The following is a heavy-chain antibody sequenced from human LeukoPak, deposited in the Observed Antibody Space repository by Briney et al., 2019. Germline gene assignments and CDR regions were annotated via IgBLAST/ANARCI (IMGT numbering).Heavy chain of an antibody. J-gene: IGHJ4*02. CDR1: GGSISSSSYY. CDR3: ARERDGGNSLDY. D-gene: IGHD4-23*01. CDR2: IYYSGST. Sequence: SETLSLTCTVSGGSISSSSYYWGWIRQPPGKGLEWIGSIYYSGSTYYNPSLKSRVTISVDTSKSQFSLKLSSVTAADTAVYYCARERDGGNSLDYWGQGTLVTVSS. V-gene: IGHV4-39*07.